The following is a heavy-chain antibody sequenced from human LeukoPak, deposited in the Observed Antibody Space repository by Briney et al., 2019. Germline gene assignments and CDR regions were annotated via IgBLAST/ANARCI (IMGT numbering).Heavy chain of an antibody. Sequence: GASVKVSCRASGYTFTQNGISWVRHAPGQGLEWKGWVSTYKGNTNYAQKLQGRVTLTTDTSTSKAYMELRRMSSDDTATYYCARDVSHGLDSWGEGTLVTVSS. D-gene: IGHD2-8*01. V-gene: IGHV1-18*04. J-gene: IGHJ3*02. CDR3: ARDVSHGLDS. CDR1: GYTFTQNG. CDR2: VSTYKGNT.